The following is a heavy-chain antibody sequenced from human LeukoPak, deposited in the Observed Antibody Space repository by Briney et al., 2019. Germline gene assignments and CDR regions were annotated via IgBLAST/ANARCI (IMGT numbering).Heavy chain of an antibody. J-gene: IGHJ3*02. CDR3: ARDRAIFGVVIKFFPFDI. D-gene: IGHD3-3*01. Sequence: PSETLSLTCTVSGGSISSGSYYWRWIRQPAGTGLEWIGRIYTSGSTNYNPSLKSRVTISVDTSKNQFSLKLSSVTAADTAVYYCARDRAIFGVVIKFFPFDIRGQGTMVTVSS. CDR2: IYTSGST. CDR1: GGSISSGSYY. V-gene: IGHV4-61*02.